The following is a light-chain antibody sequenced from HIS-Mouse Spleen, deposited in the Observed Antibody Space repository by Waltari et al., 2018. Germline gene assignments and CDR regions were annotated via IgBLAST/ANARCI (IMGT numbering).Light chain of an antibody. CDR2: GKN. V-gene: IGLV3-19*01. CDR1: SLRSYY. CDR3: NSRDSSGNHWV. Sequence: SSDLTQDPAVSVALGQTVRITCQGDSLRSYYASWYQQKPGQAPVLVIYGKNNRPSGIPDRFSGSSSGNTASLTSTGAQAEDEADYYCNSRDSSGNHWVFGGGTKLTVL. J-gene: IGLJ3*02.